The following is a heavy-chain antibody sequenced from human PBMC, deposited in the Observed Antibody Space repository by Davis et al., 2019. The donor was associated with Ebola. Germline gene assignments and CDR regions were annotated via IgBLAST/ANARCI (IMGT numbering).Heavy chain of an antibody. V-gene: IGHV3-33*01. J-gene: IGHJ4*02. CDR1: GFTFSSYG. D-gene: IGHD6-13*01. CDR2: IWYDGSNK. CDR3: ARDVAADSFVGDPFDY. Sequence: GGSLRLSCAASGFTFSSYGMHWVRQAPGKGLEWVAVIWYDGSNKYYADSVKGRFTISRDNSKNTLYLQMNSLRAEDTAVYYCARDVAADSFVGDPFDYWGQGTLVTVSS.